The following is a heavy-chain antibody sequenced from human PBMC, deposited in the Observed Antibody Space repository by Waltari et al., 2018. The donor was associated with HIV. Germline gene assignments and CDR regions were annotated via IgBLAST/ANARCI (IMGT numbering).Heavy chain of an antibody. J-gene: IGHJ1*01. V-gene: IGHV3-15*01. CDR2: IKSKTDGGTT. CDR3: TIRTIFGALQH. D-gene: IGHD3-3*01. Sequence: EVQLVESGGGLVKPGGSLRLSCAASGFTFRNAWRSWVRQAPGKGLEWVGRIKSKTDGGTTDYAAPVKGRFTISRDDSKNTLYLQMNSLKTEDTAVYYCTIRTIFGALQHWGQGTLVTVSS. CDR1: GFTFRNAW.